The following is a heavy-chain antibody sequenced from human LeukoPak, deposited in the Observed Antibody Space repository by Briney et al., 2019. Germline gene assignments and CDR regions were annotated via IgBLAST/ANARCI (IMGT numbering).Heavy chain of an antibody. J-gene: IGHJ4*02. CDR2: INPNSGGT. Sequence: ASVKVSCKASGYTFTGYYMHWVRQAPGQGLEWMGRINPNSGGTNYAQKFQGRVTMTRDTSISTAYMELSRLRSEDTAVYYCARLNCSGGSCYGGGFDYWGRGTLVTVSS. CDR1: GYTFTGYY. D-gene: IGHD2-15*01. V-gene: IGHV1-2*06. CDR3: ARLNCSGGSCYGGGFDY.